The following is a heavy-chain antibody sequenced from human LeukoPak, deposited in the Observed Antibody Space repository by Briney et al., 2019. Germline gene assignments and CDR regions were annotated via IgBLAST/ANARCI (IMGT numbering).Heavy chain of an antibody. CDR1: GGSISSYY. J-gene: IGHJ6*03. D-gene: IGHD2-2*01. V-gene: IGHV4-59*01. CDR2: IYYSGST. CDR3: ARDRIVVVPAASDYYYYMDV. Sequence: SETLSLTCTVSGGSISSYYWSWIRQPPGKGLEWIGYIYYSGSTNYNPSLKSRVTISVDTSKNQFSLKLSSVTAADTAVYYCARDRIVVVPAASDYYYYMDVWGKGTTVTVSS.